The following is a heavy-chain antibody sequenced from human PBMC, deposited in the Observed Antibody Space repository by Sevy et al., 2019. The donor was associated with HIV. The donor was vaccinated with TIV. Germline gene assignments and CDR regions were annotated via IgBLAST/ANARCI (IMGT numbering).Heavy chain of an antibody. V-gene: IGHV3-74*01. Sequence: GGSLRLSCGASGFTFGSYWMHWVRQVPGKGLEWVSRISDDGRRTTYADSVRGRFTISRDNAKNTLYLQMNGLRADDTAVYYCARDSVTVSGIVLYALDIWGQGTMVTVSS. D-gene: IGHD3-3*01. CDR2: ISDDGRRT. CDR1: GFTFGSYW. CDR3: ARDSVTVSGIVLYALDI. J-gene: IGHJ3*02.